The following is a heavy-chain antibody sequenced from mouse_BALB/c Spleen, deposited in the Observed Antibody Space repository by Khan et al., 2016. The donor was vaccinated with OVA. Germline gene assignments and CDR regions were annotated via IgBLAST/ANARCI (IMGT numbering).Heavy chain of an antibody. D-gene: IGHD1-1*01. CDR1: GFTFSTYG. CDR3: ARLAYYYDSEGFAY. Sequence: EVQLQESGGDLVKPGGSLKLSCAASGFTFSTYGMSWVRQTPTKRLEWVATISTVGIYTYYPAEVKGRFTIARDNATNTLYLPMSSLKSEDTAMFYCARLAYYYDSEGFAYWGQGTLVTVSA. V-gene: IGHV5-6*01. CDR2: ISTVGIYT. J-gene: IGHJ3*01.